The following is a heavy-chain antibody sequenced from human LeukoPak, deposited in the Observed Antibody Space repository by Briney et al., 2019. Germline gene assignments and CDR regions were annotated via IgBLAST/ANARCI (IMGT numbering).Heavy chain of an antibody. CDR2: INAGNGNT. J-gene: IGHJ4*02. D-gene: IGHD3-10*01. CDR1: GYTFTSYV. Sequence: ASVKVSCKATGYTFTSYVMHWVRQAPGQRLEWMGWINAGNGNTKYSQKFQGRVTITRDTSASTAYMELSRLRSDDTAVYYCARDLFSITVRMSDYWGQGTLVTVSS. V-gene: IGHV1-3*01. CDR3: ARDLFSITVRMSDY.